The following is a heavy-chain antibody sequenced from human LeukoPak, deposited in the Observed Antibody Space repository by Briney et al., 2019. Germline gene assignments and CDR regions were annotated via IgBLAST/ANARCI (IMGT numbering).Heavy chain of an antibody. CDR1: GGSISSGDYS. V-gene: IGHV4-30-4*01. D-gene: IGHD2-2*01. CDR2: IYYSGST. J-gene: IGHJ6*02. CDR3: ARGYCSSTSCQIYYYYYGMDV. Sequence: PSQTLSLTCTVSGGSISSGDYSWSWIRQPPGRGLEWIGYIYYSGSTYYNPSLKSRVTISVDTSKNQFSLKLSSVTAADTAVYYCARGYCSSTSCQIYYYYYGMDVWGQGTTVTVSS.